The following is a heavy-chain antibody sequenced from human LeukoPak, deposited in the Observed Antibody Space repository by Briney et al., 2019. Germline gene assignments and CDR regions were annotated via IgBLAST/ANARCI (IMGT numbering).Heavy chain of an antibody. CDR2: IYTSGST. CDR3: ARVSGSCLDY. J-gene: IGHJ4*02. V-gene: IGHV4-61*02. CDR1: GGSIGSGSYY. D-gene: IGHD1-26*01. Sequence: PSQTLSLTCTVSGGSIGSGSYYWSWIRQPAGKGLEWIGRIYTSGSTNYNPSLKSRVTISVDTSKNQFSLKLSSVTAADTAVYYCARVSGSCLDYWGQGTLVTVSS.